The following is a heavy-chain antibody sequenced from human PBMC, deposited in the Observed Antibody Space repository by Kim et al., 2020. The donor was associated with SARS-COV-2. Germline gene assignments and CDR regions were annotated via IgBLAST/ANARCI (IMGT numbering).Heavy chain of an antibody. D-gene: IGHD2-2*01. V-gene: IGHV3-23*01. J-gene: IGHJ2*01. Sequence: GGSLRLSCAASRFTFSSSAMTRVRQAPGKGLEWVSSIFGSGHGTYYADSVKGRFIISRDNSKNTLYLQMNNLRADDTAVYYCAKNVHITSVTFLWYFDLWGRGTSVIVSS. CDR1: RFTFSSSA. CDR3: AKNVHITSVTFLWYFDL. CDR2: IFGSGHGT.